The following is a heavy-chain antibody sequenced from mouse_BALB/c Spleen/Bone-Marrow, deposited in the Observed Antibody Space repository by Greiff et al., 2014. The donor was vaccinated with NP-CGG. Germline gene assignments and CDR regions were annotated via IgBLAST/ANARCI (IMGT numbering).Heavy chain of an antibody. CDR2: IYPGDGDT. CDR1: GYTFTSYW. CDR3: ARWRYYFDY. J-gene: IGHJ2*02. D-gene: IGHD2-3*01. Sequence: VKLMESGAELARPGASVKLSCKASGYTFTSYWMQWVKQRPGQGLEWIGAIYPGDGDTRYTQKFKGKATLTADKSSSTAYMQLSSLASEDSAVYYCARWRYYFDYWGQGTSLTVSS. V-gene: IGHV1-87*01.